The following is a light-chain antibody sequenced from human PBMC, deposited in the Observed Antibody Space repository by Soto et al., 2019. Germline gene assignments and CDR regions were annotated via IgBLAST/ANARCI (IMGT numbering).Light chain of an antibody. CDR1: QRVSSSS. CDR3: QQYRISST. V-gene: IGKV3-20*01. Sequence: IVLTQFPGILFLSPGERARLSCRASQRVSSSSLGWYQHKPGQSPGPLIFGVSSRATDIPDRFIGSGSGTDFTLTIHRLEPEDFAVYYCQQYRISSTFSQGTKVDIK. J-gene: IGKJ1*01. CDR2: GVS.